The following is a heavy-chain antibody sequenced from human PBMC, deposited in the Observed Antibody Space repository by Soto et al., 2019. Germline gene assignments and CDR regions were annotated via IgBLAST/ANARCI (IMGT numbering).Heavy chain of an antibody. CDR3: ARRYGTLFDY. V-gene: IGHV4-59*08. Sequence: LSLTCTVSGGSISSYYWSWIRQPPGKGLEWIGYIYYSGSTNYNPSLKSRVTISVDTSKNQFSLKLSSVTAADTAVYYCARRYGTLFDYWGQGTLVTVSS. CDR1: GGSISSYY. J-gene: IGHJ4*02. CDR2: IYYSGST. D-gene: IGHD4-17*01.